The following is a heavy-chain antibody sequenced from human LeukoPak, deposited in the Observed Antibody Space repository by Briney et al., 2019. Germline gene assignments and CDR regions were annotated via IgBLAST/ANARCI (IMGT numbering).Heavy chain of an antibody. D-gene: IGHD5-12*01. Sequence: GASVRVSCKTSGYIFTTYGISWVRQAPGQGLEWMGWISAYIGNTNYAQKLQGRVTMTTDTSTNTAYMELRSLTSDDTAVYYCARDSGYSGYVLFDYWGQGTLVTVSS. CDR3: ARDSGYSGYVLFDY. V-gene: IGHV1-18*01. CDR2: ISAYIGNT. J-gene: IGHJ4*02. CDR1: GYIFTTYG.